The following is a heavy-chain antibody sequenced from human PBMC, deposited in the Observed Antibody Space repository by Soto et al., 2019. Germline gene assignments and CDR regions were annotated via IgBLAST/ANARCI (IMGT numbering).Heavy chain of an antibody. CDR1: GFTFSSYG. CDR3: ATEYYYDSSGCFFYYGMDV. Sequence: GGSLRLSCAASGFTFSSYGMHWVRQAPGKGLEWVAVIWYDGSNKYYADSVKGRFTISRDNSKNTLYLQMNSLRAEDTAVYYCATEYYYDSSGCFFYYGMDVWGQGTTVTGSS. J-gene: IGHJ6*02. D-gene: IGHD3-22*01. CDR2: IWYDGSNK. V-gene: IGHV3-33*01.